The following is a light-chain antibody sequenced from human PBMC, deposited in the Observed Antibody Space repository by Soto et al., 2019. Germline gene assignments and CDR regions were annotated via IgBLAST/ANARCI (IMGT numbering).Light chain of an antibody. CDR3: SSYTSSSTLGV. CDR2: DVS. V-gene: IGLV2-14*01. Sequence: QSDLPQPASVSGSLGQSITISFTGTSSDVGGYNYVSWYQQHPGKAPKLMIYDVSNRPSGVSNRFSGSQSGNTASLTISGLQAEYEADYYCSSYTSSSTLGVFGTGTKVTV. J-gene: IGLJ1*01. CDR1: SSDVGGYNY.